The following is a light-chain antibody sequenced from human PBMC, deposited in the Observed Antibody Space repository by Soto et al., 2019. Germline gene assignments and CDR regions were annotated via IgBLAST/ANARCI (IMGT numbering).Light chain of an antibody. CDR2: DAS. CDR3: QQYNSYSRT. J-gene: IGKJ1*01. V-gene: IGKV1-5*01. CDR1: QSISSW. Sequence: DIQMTQSPSTLSAYVGDRVTITCRASQSISSWLAWYQHKPVRAPKLLIYDASSLESGVPSRFSGSGSGTEFTLTISSLQPDDFATYYCQQYNSYSRTFGQGTKVDIK.